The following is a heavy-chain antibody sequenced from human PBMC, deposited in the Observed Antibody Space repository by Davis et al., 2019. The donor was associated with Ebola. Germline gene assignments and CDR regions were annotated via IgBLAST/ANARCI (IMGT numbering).Heavy chain of an antibody. CDR3: ASAYDLMPRDY. CDR2: IWYDGGNK. V-gene: IGHV3-33*01. D-gene: IGHD3-3*01. Sequence: PGGSLRLSCAASGFTFSSYGMHWVRQAPGKGLEWVADIWYDGGNKYYADSVKGRFTISRDNSKNTLYLQMNSLRAEDTAVYYCASAYDLMPRDYWGQGTLVTVSS. J-gene: IGHJ4*02. CDR1: GFTFSSYG.